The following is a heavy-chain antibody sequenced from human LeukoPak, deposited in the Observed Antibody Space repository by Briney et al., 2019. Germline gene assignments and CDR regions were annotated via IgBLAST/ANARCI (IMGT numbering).Heavy chain of an antibody. CDR2: IYPGDSDT. CDR1: GYSFTNYW. Sequence: GESLKISCKGSGYSFTNYWIGWVRQVPGKGLEWMGIIYPGDSDTRYSPSFEGQVTISADKSISTAYLQWSSLKASDTAIYYCALHPAQDSGSLDFWGQGTLVTVSS. J-gene: IGHJ4*02. D-gene: IGHD3-10*01. V-gene: IGHV5-51*01. CDR3: ALHPAQDSGSLDF.